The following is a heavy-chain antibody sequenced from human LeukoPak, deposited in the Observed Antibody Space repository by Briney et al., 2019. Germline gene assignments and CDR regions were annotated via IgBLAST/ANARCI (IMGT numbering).Heavy chain of an antibody. Sequence: GESLKISCKGSGYSFTSYWIGWVRQMPGKGLEWGGVIYPGDSDTRYSPSFQGQVTISADKSISTAYLQWSSLKASDTAMYYCARHIGNNAAGYYFDYWGQGTLVTVSS. V-gene: IGHV5-51*01. CDR3: ARHIGNNAAGYYFDY. D-gene: IGHD6-19*01. CDR2: IYPGDSDT. CDR1: GYSFTSYW. J-gene: IGHJ4*02.